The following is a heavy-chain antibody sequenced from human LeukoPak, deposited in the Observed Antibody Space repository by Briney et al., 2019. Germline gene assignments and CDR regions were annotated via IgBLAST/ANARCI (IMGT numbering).Heavy chain of an antibody. J-gene: IGHJ3*02. CDR1: GGTFSSYA. CDR2: IIPILGIA. V-gene: IGHV1-69*04. D-gene: IGHD3-16*02. Sequence: ASVKVSCKASGGTFSSYAISWVRQAPGQGLEWMGRIIPILGIANYAQKLQGRVTMTTDTSTSTAYMELRSLRSDDTAVYYCAREIGDYVWGSYRYGGAFDIWGQGTMVTVSS. CDR3: AREIGDYVWGSYRYGGAFDI.